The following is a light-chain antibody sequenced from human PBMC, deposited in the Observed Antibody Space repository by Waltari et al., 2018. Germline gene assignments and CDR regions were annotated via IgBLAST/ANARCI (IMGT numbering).Light chain of an antibody. CDR1: SSNIGDNV. CDR2: RND. CDR3: ATWDDRMNGHWV. Sequence: QSVLTQSPSASGTPGQRVTIPCSGSSSNIGDNVVNWYQQLPGKAPKLLIYRNDQRPSGVPDRFSASKSGTSASLAISVLHSEDEADYYCATWDDRMNGHWVFGGGTKVTVL. V-gene: IGLV1-44*01. J-gene: IGLJ3*02.